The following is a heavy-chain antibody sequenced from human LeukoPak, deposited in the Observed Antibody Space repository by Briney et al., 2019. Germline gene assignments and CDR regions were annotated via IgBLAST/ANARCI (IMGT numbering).Heavy chain of an antibody. CDR2: IRYDGSNK. CDR3: AKNPTVTNLANWYFDL. Sequence: GGSLRLSCAASGFTFSSYGMHWVRQAPGKGLEWVAFIRYDGSNKYYADSVKGRFTISRDNSKNTLYLQMNSLRAEDTAVYYCAKNPTVTNLANWYFDLWGRGTLVTVSS. V-gene: IGHV3-30*02. CDR1: GFTFSSYG. D-gene: IGHD4-17*01. J-gene: IGHJ2*01.